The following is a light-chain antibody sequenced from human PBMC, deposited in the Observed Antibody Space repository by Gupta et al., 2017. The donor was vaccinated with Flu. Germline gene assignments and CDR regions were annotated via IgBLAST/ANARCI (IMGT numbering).Light chain of an antibody. Sequence: QSALTQPRSVSGSPGQSVTISCTGSSSDVGRFNYVSWYQHHPGSTPKLVIFDVDKRPSGVPDRFSGSKSGNTASLTISGLQAEDEADYYCCSFGLTYVFGPGTTVTVL. CDR3: CSFGLTYV. V-gene: IGLV2-11*01. J-gene: IGLJ1*01. CDR1: SSDVGRFNY. CDR2: DVD.